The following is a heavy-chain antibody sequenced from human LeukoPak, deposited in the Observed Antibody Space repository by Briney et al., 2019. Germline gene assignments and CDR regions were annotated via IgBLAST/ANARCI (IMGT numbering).Heavy chain of an antibody. CDR1: GYTFTRYY. J-gene: IGHJ5*02. CDR3: ARDLVPAAIGFVGFDP. D-gene: IGHD2-2*01. CDR2: INPSGCST. V-gene: IGHV1-46*01. Sequence: ASVKVSRKASGYTFTRYYMHWVRQAPGQGLEWMGIINPSGCSTSYAQKFQGRVTMTRDTSTSTVYMELSSLRSEGTAVYYCARDLVPAAIGFVGFDPWGQGTLVTVSS.